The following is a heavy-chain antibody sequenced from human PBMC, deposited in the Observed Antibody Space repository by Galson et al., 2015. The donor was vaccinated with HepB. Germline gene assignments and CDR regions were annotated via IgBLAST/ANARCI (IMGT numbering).Heavy chain of an antibody. CDR2: ISSTGSSI. D-gene: IGHD3-22*01. CDR3: ARGGNYYESSGYFDAFDI. V-gene: IGHV3-11*01. Sequence: SLRLSCAASTFTFSDCYMNWIRQAPGKGLEWVSYISSTGSSIYYADSVKGRFTISRDNAKNSLYLQLNSLRAEDTAVYYCARGGNYYESSGYFDAFDIWGQGTMVTVPS. CDR1: TFTFSDCY. J-gene: IGHJ3*02.